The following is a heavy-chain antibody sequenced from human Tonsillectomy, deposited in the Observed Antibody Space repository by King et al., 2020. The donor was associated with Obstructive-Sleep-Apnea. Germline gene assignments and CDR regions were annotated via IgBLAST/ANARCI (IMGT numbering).Heavy chain of an antibody. Sequence: QLVQSGGGLVPPGRSLSLSCVASGFTFDDYAMHWVRQTPGKGLEWVSGITWNNVIIGYADFVKGRFNISRDNAKNSLYLQMHSLRPGDTALYYCAKEADGGSGILNWFDSWGQGTPVTVSS. D-gene: IGHD3-10*01. V-gene: IGHV3-9*01. CDR2: ITWNNVII. CDR1: GFTFDDYA. CDR3: AKEADGGSGILNWFDS. J-gene: IGHJ5*01.